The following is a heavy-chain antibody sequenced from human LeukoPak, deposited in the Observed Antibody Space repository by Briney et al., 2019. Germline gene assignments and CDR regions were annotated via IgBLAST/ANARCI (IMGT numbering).Heavy chain of an antibody. CDR3: ASIVVVPAAREDAFDI. CDR1: GHTFTSYY. J-gene: IGHJ3*02. CDR2: INPSGGST. D-gene: IGHD2-2*01. V-gene: IGHV1-46*01. Sequence: ASVKVSCKASGHTFTSYYMHWVRQAPGQGLEWMGIINPSGGSTSYAQKFQGRVTMTRDTSTSTVYMELSSLRSEDTAVYYCASIVVVPAAREDAFDIWGQGTMVTVSS.